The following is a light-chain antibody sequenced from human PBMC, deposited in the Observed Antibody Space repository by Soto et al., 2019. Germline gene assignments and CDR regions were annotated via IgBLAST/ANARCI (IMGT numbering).Light chain of an antibody. V-gene: IGKV3-11*01. J-gene: IGKJ4*01. CDR1: QSVNIF. Sequence: EIVLTQSPATVSLSPGERVTLSCRASQSVNIFLAWYQQNPGQAPRLLVFDASSRGTGVPARFSGSGSGTDFPLTISRLESEDFAIYYCQHRGHWPLTFGGGTKLEL. CDR2: DAS. CDR3: QHRGHWPLT.